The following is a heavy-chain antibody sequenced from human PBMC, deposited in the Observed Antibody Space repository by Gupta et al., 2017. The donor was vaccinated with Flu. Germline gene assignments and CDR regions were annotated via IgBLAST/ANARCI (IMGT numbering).Heavy chain of an antibody. V-gene: IGHV3-23*01. J-gene: IGHJ4*02. CDR2: VSGRGDSA. CDR1: GFTFSNFA. Sequence: EVQLLESGGGLVPPGGSLRLSCAASGFTFSNFAMSWVRQTPGKGLEWVSSVSGRGDSAYYADSVKGRFTTSRDNSKNTLDLHMHSLRVDDTAVYYCAKGDAFWSGSYFEYWGQGGLVTVSS. CDR3: AKGDAFWSGSYFEY. D-gene: IGHD3-3*01.